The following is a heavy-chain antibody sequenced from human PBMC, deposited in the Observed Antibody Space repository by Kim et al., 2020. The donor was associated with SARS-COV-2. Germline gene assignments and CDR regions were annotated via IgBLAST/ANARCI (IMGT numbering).Heavy chain of an antibody. CDR2: ISGNGAYT. Sequence: GGSLRLSCAASGFTFSTYAMSWVRQAPGKGLEWVSGISGNGAYTYYADSVKARFTISRDNPKNTLYLQMNSLRAEDTAVYYCAKVGTGYWYFDFWGRGTLVTVSS. CDR1: GFTFSTYA. J-gene: IGHJ2*01. CDR3: AKVGTGYWYFDF. D-gene: IGHD1-26*01. V-gene: IGHV3-23*01.